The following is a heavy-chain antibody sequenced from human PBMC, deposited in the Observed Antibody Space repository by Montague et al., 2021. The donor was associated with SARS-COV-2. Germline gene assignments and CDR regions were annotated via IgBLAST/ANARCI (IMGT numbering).Heavy chain of an antibody. D-gene: IGHD3-10*01. V-gene: IGHV4-34*01. CDR1: GTPFSGYY. J-gene: IGHJ6*03. CDR3: ARLRDGVVPSPILGVGPYYSYYYMDV. CDR2: INHGGST. Sequence: SETLSLTCAVHGTPFSGYYWNWIRQPPGKGLEWIGEINHGGSTKYSPSLESRLTISADTSKNQFSLKLTSVAAADTAVYYCARLRDGVVPSPILGVGPYYSYYYMDVWGRGTTVTVSS.